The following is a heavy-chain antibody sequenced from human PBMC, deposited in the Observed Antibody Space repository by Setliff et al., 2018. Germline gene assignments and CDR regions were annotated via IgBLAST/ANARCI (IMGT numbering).Heavy chain of an antibody. CDR2: VYHSGTA. V-gene: IGHV4-59*12. CDR3: ARDRKYYDSSGSFDY. CDR1: GGPFSGAS. J-gene: IGHJ4*02. Sequence: SETLSLTCTVSGGPFSGASIWSWIRQPPGKGLEFIGYVYHSGTAKYDPSLESRAIMSVDASKNQFSLKLSSVTAADTAVYYCARDRKYYDSSGSFDYRGQGTLVTVSS. D-gene: IGHD3-22*01.